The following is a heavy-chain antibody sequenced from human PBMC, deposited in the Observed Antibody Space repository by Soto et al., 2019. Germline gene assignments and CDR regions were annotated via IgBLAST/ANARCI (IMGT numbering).Heavy chain of an antibody. D-gene: IGHD4-17*01. CDR1: GYTFTSYD. Sequence: QVQLVQSGAEVKKPGASVKVSCKASGYTFTSYDINWVRQATGQELERMGWMNPNSGNTGHAQKFQGRVTMTSNTSISQAYIELSSLTSEDTAVYYCARSTNGYGDRHWGQGTLVTVSS. CDR2: MNPNSGNT. CDR3: ARSTNGYGDRH. J-gene: IGHJ4*02. V-gene: IGHV1-8*01.